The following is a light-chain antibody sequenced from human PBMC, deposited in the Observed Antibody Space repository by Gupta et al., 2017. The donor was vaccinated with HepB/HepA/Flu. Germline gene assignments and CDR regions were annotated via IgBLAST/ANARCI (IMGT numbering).Light chain of an antibody. Sequence: QSALTQPASVSGSPGQSITFSCTGTSSDVGSYNLVSWYQQHPGKAPKLMIYEVSKRPSGVSNRFSGSKSGNTASLTISGLQAEDEADYYCCSYAGSVVFGGGTKLTVL. CDR3: CSYAGSVV. CDR1: SSDVGSYNL. CDR2: EVS. J-gene: IGLJ2*01. V-gene: IGLV2-23*02.